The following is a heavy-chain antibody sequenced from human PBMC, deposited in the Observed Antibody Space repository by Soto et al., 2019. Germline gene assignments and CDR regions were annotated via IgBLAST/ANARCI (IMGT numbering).Heavy chain of an antibody. Sequence: EVQLVESGGALVQPGGSLRLSCVASGFTFEDFAIHWVRQVPGKGLEWVALISWDGGSAFYADAVKGRFTISRDNENKAVYGRMGGLSPEDPPLYYGATYPGGGGYWGQGTLVTVSS. CDR3: ATYPGGGGY. J-gene: IGHJ4*02. D-gene: IGHD3-10*01. V-gene: IGHV3-43*01. CDR1: GFTFEDFA. CDR2: ISWDGGSA.